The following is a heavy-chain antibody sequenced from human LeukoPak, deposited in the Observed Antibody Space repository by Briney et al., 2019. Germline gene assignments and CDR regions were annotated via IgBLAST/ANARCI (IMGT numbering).Heavy chain of an antibody. CDR2: MNPNSGNT. CDR3: ARRIPYYYYMDV. Sequence: GASVKVSCKASGYTFTSYDINWVRQATGQGLEWMGWMNPNSGNTGYAQKFQGRVTMTRNASISTAYMELSILRSEDTTVYYCARRIPYYYYMDVWGKGTTVTVSS. V-gene: IGHV1-8*01. CDR1: GYTFTSYD. D-gene: IGHD2-15*01. J-gene: IGHJ6*03.